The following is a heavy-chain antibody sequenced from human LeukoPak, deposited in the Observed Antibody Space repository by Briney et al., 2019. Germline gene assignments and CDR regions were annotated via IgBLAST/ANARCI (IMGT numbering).Heavy chain of an antibody. CDR2: ISSSSSYI. Sequence: GGSLRLSCAASGFTFSSYSMDWVRQAPGKGLEWVSSISSSSSYIYYADSVKGRFTISRDNAKNSLYLQMNSLRAEDTAVYYCAKDAPVNIVVVPAANSWGQGTLVTVSS. D-gene: IGHD2-2*01. J-gene: IGHJ4*02. V-gene: IGHV3-21*01. CDR1: GFTFSSYS. CDR3: AKDAPVNIVVVPAANS.